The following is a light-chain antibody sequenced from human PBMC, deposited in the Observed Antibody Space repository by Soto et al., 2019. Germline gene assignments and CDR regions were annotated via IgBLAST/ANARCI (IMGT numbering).Light chain of an antibody. V-gene: IGKV3-15*01. CDR2: GAS. CDR1: QSVSSN. CDR3: QQYNNWPPVYT. J-gene: IGKJ2*01. Sequence: EIVMTQSPATLSVSPGERATLSCRASQSVSSNLAWYQQKPGQAPRLLIYGASSRATGIPARFSGSGSGTEFTLTISSLQSEDSAVYNCQQYNNWPPVYTFGQGTKLEIK.